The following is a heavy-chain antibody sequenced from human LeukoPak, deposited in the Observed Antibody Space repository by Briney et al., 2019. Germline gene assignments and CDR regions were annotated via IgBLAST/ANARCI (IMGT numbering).Heavy chain of an antibody. CDR1: GFTFSSHL. Sequence: PGGSLRLSCAASGFTFSSHLMHWVRQAPGKGLVWVSRISSDGTYTNYADSVRGRFTISRDNSKNTLYLQMNSLRAEDTAVYYCAKSGYDFWSGYYGYWGQGTLVTVSS. V-gene: IGHV3-74*01. J-gene: IGHJ4*02. CDR3: AKSGYDFWSGYYGY. D-gene: IGHD3-3*01. CDR2: ISSDGTYT.